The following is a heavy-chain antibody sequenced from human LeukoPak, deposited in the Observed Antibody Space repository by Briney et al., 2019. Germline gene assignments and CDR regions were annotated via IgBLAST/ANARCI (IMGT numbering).Heavy chain of an antibody. D-gene: IGHD3-16*01. CDR1: GFPFSDYY. CDR2: ISSSGSTI. Sequence: GGSLRLSCAPSGFPFSDYYMRWIRQAPGKGLEWVSYISSSGSTIYYADSVKGRFTISRDNAKNSLYLQMNSLGVEDKAVYHCARLIYDYVWGSTGYWGQGTLVTVSS. V-gene: IGHV3-11*01. J-gene: IGHJ4*02. CDR3: ARLIYDYVWGSTGY.